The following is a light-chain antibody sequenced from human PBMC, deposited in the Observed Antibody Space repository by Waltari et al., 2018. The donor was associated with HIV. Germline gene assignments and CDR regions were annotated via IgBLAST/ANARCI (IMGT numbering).Light chain of an antibody. Sequence: IVMTQTPATLSVSPGERATLSCRASQSVSSNLAWYQQNPGQAPRLLIYGTSTRATDIPARFSGSGSGTEFTLTISSLQSEDFALYYCQQYNTWSTFGQGTNLEIK. CDR1: QSVSSN. CDR3: QQYNTWST. V-gene: IGKV3-15*01. CDR2: GTS. J-gene: IGKJ2*01.